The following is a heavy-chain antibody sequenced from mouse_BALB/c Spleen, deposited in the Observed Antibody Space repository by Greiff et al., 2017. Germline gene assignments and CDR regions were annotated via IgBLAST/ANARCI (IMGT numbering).Heavy chain of an antibody. J-gene: IGHJ4*01. D-gene: IGHD2-1*01. Sequence: QVQLKQSAAELARPGASVKMSCKASGYTFTSYTMHWVKQRPGQGLEWIGYINPSSGYTEYNQKFKDKTTLTADKSSSTAYMQLSSLTSEDSAVYYCARYYGKRDAMDYWGQGTSVTVSS. CDR2: INPSSGYT. V-gene: IGHV1-4*02. CDR1: GYTFTSYT. CDR3: ARYYGKRDAMDY.